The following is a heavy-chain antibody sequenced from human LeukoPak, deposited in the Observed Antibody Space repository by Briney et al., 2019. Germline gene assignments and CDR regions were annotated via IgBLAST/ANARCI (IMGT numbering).Heavy chain of an antibody. D-gene: IGHD3-22*01. CDR2: IHYRGNT. CDR3: ASSDHYYDSSGYYPAQFDY. J-gene: IGHJ4*02. CDR1: GGSISSSSYY. V-gene: IGHV4-39*01. Sequence: SETLSLTCTVSGGSISSSSYYWGWIRQPPGKGLEWIGTIHYRGNTYYNPSLKSRVAISVDTSKNQFSLKLTSVTAADTAVYYCASSDHYYDSSGYYPAQFDYWGQGTLVTVSS.